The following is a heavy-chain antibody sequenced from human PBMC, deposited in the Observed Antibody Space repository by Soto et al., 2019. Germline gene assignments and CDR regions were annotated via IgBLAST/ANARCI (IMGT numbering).Heavy chain of an antibody. V-gene: IGHV4-31*01. Sequence: PSETLSLTCTVSGSSISSGGYYWSWIRQHPGKGLEWIGYIYYSGSTYYNPSLKSQVTISVDTSKNQFSLKLSSVTAADTAVYYCARGPDSSHWYFDLWGRGTLVTVS. CDR3: ARGPDSSHWYFDL. CDR2: IYYSGST. J-gene: IGHJ2*01. D-gene: IGHD3-3*01. CDR1: GSSISSGGYY.